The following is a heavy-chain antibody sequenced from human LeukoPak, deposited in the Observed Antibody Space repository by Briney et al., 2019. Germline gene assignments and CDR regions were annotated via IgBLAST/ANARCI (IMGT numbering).Heavy chain of an antibody. CDR2: INSDGSST. Sequence: PGGSLRLSCAASGFTFSRYWMHWVRQAPGKGLLWVSRINSDGSSTYYADSVKGRFTTSRGNAKNALHLQMNSLTAEDTAVYYCVLDLFSSFAFDIWGQGTMVTVSS. V-gene: IGHV3-74*01. J-gene: IGHJ3*02. CDR1: GFTFSRYW. D-gene: IGHD3/OR15-3a*01. CDR3: VLDLFSSFAFDI.